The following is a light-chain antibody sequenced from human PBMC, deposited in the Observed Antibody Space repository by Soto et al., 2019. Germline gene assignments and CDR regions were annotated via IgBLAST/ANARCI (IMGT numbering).Light chain of an antibody. V-gene: IGKV1-5*01. CDR1: QSISSW. CDR3: QQYKSYSPIT. J-gene: IGKJ5*01. Sequence: DIQMTQSPSTLSASVGDRVTITCRAIQSISSWLACYQQKPGKAPKLLIYDASSLESGVPSRFSGSGSGTVFTLTISSMQPDDFATYYCQQYKSYSPITLSQGTLLEIK. CDR2: DAS.